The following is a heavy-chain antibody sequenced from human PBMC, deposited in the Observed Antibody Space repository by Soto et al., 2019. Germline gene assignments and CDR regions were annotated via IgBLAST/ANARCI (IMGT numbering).Heavy chain of an antibody. J-gene: IGHJ6*02. CDR2: INHSGST. V-gene: IGHV4-34*01. CDR3: AKMRGGSYYFYYYGMDV. D-gene: IGHD1-26*01. Sequence: PSETLSLTCAVYGGSFSGYYWSWIRQPPGKGLEWIGEINHSGSTYYNPSLKSRVTISVDTSKNQFSLKLSSVTAADTAVYYCAKMRGGSYYFYYYGMDVWGQGTTVTVSS. CDR1: GGSFSGYY.